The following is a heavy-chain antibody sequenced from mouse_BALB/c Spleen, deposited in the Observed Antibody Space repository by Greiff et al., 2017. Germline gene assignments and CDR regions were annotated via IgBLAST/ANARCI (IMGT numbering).Heavy chain of an antibody. CDR2: IDPFNGGT. CDR3: ARQGLVNWDGFAY. J-gene: IGHJ3*01. V-gene: IGHV1S135*01. D-gene: IGHD4-1*02. Sequence: EVQGVESGPELMKPGASVKISCKASGYSFTSYYMHWVKQSHGKSLEWIGYIDPFNGGTSYNQKFKGKATLTVDKSSSTAYMHLSSLTSEDSAVYYCARQGLVNWDGFAYWGQGTLVTVSA. CDR1: GYSFTSYY.